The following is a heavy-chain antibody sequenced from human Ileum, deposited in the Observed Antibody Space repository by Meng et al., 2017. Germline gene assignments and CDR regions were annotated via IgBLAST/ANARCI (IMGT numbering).Heavy chain of an antibody. V-gene: IGHV4-30-4*01. CDR1: GGPINTGHYY. Sequence: QVHLQGSSPRLVKPSLALCRTCPVCGGPINTGHYYWSWIRQPQGKGLEGMGYISDGGTTYYNTSLKSRLTISIDTSKNQFTLRLSSVTAADTAVYYCARDGGYVFYKWFDPWGQGTLVTVSS. CDR2: ISDGGTT. J-gene: IGHJ5*02. CDR3: ARDGGYVFYKWFDP. D-gene: IGHD5-12*01.